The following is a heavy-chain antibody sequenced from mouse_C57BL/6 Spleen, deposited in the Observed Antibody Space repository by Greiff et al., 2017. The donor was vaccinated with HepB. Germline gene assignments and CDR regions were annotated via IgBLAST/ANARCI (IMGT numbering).Heavy chain of an antibody. CDR1: GYAFSSSW. Sequence: QVQLKESGPELVKPGASVKISCKASGYAFSSSWMNWVKQRPGKGLEWIGRIYPGDGDTNYNGKFKGKATLTADKSSSTAYMQLSSLTSEDSAVYFCARRGSSYENYFDYWGQGTTLTVSS. CDR3: ARRGSSYENYFDY. D-gene: IGHD1-1*01. CDR2: IYPGDGDT. V-gene: IGHV1-82*01. J-gene: IGHJ2*01.